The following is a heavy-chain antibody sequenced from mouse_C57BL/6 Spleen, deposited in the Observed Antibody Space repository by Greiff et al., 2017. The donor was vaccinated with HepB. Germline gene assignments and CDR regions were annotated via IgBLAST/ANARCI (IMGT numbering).Heavy chain of an antibody. CDR3: AREDTTVVAVGY. CDR1: GYTFTSYW. J-gene: IGHJ2*01. D-gene: IGHD1-1*01. Sequence: QVQLQQPGAELVMPGASVKLSCKASGYTFTSYWMHWVKQRPGQGLEWIGEIDPSDSYTNYNQKFKGKSTLTVDTSSSTAYMQLSSLTSEDSAVYYCAREDTTVVAVGYWGQGTTLTVSS. CDR2: IDPSDSYT. V-gene: IGHV1-69*01.